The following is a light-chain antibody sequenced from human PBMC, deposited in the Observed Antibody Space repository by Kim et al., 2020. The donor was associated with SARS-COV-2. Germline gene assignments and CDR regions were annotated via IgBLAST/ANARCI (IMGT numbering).Light chain of an antibody. CDR1: TSDIGNSNY. CDR3: SSYTSSSTLGG. Sequence: QSITISCTGSTSDIGNSNYVSWYQQHPGKAPKLIIYDLTYRPSGVSSRFSASKSGNTASLTISGLQADDEADYYCSSYTSSSTLGGFGGGTQLTVL. V-gene: IGLV2-14*03. J-gene: IGLJ2*01. CDR2: DLT.